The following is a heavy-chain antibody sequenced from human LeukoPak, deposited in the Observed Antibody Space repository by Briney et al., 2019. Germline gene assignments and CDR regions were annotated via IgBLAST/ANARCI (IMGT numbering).Heavy chain of an antibody. V-gene: IGHV3-21*01. Sequence: GGSLRLSCAASGFTFSTYTMNWVRQAPGKGLEWVSSISSSSSYIYYADSLKGRLTTSRDNAKNSLYLQMNSLRAEDTAVYYCARDNIAAAVGFDYWGQGTLVTVSS. CDR2: ISSSSSYI. J-gene: IGHJ4*02. CDR3: ARDNIAAAVGFDY. CDR1: GFTFSTYT. D-gene: IGHD6-25*01.